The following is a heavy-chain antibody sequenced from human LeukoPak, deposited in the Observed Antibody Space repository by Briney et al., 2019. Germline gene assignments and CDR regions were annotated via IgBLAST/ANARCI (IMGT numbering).Heavy chain of an antibody. CDR2: INHSGST. V-gene: IGHV4-34*01. Sequence: PSETLSLTCAVYGGSFSGYYWSWIRQLPGKGLEWIGEINHSGSTNYNPSLKSRVTISVDTSKNQFSLQLNSVTPEDTAVYYCARVEYFGSGSYRFDPWGQGTLVTVSS. CDR3: ARVEYFGSGSYRFDP. J-gene: IGHJ5*02. D-gene: IGHD3-10*01. CDR1: GGSFSGYY.